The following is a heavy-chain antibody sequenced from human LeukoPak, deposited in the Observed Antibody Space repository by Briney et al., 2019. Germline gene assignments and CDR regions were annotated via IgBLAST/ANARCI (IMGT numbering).Heavy chain of an antibody. Sequence: GGSLRLSCAASGFTFSSYAMHWVRQAPGKGLEWVAVISYDGSNKYYADSVKGRFTIPRDNAKNSLFLQMNSLRAEDTAVYYCARDQWQWLGHFDYWGQGTLVTVSS. D-gene: IGHD6-19*01. J-gene: IGHJ4*02. CDR2: ISYDGSNK. CDR1: GFTFSSYA. V-gene: IGHV3-30-3*01. CDR3: ARDQWQWLGHFDY.